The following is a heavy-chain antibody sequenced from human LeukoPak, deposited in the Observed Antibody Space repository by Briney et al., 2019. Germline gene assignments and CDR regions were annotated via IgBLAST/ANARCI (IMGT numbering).Heavy chain of an antibody. D-gene: IGHD4-17*01. CDR3: ARWDYGDYFDY. V-gene: IGHV4-38-2*02. Sequence: SETLSLTCTVSGYSISSGYYWGWIRQPPGKGLEWIGSIYHSGTTFYNPSLKSRVTISVDTSKNQFSLKLSSVTAADTAVYYCARWDYGDYFDYWGQGTLVTVSS. CDR1: GYSISSGYY. J-gene: IGHJ4*02. CDR2: IYHSGTT.